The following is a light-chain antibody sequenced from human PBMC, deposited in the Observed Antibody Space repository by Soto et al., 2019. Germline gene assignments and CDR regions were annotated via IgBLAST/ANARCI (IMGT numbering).Light chain of an antibody. CDR2: GAS. V-gene: IGKV3-20*01. CDR1: QSVASNY. CDR3: QHYSNSPS. Sequence: IGWTQSAGGVSGSPVERTTLSCSASQSVASNYLAWYQQIPCQAPRLLIYGASSRATDIPDRFSGSGSGTDFTLTISRLEPEDFAVYYCQHYSNSPSFGQGTRLEIK. J-gene: IGKJ5*01.